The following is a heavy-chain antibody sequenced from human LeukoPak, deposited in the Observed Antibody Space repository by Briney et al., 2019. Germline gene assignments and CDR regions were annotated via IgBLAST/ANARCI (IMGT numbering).Heavy chain of an antibody. CDR3: ARGNDFWSGEAACWFDP. CDR2: IFYSGST. J-gene: IGHJ5*02. CDR1: GGSISRYY. V-gene: IGHV4-59*01. D-gene: IGHD3-3*01. Sequence: SETLSLTCTVSGGSISRYYWGWIRQPPGKGLEWIGYIFYSGSTNYNPSLKSRVTISVDTSKNQFSLKLSSVTAADTAVYYCARGNDFWSGEAACWFDPWGQGTLVTVSS.